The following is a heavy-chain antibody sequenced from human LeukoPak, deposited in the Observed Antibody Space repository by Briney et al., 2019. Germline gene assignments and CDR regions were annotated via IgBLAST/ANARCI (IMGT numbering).Heavy chain of an antibody. V-gene: IGHV3-53*01. D-gene: IGHD6-19*01. CDR3: ARSYSSGLVGY. Sequence: GGSLRLSCAASGFTFSSYWMIWVRQAPGKGLEWASVIYSGGSTYYADSVKGRFTISRDNSKNTLYLQMNSLRAEDTAVYYCARSYSSGLVGYWGQGTLVTVSS. J-gene: IGHJ4*02. CDR1: GFTFSSYW. CDR2: IYSGGST.